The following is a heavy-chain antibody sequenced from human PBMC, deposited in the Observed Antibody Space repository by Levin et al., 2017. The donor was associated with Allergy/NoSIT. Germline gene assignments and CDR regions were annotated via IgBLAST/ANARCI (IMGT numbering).Heavy chain of an antibody. V-gene: IGHV3-23*01. Sequence: GGSLRLSCAASGFTFSSYAMSWVRQAPGKGLEWVSAISGSGGSTYYADSVKGRFTISRDNSKNTLYLQMNSLRAEDTAVYYCAKDGGGATTFYYYYGMDVWGQGTTVTVSS. J-gene: IGHJ6*02. CDR2: ISGSGGST. D-gene: IGHD1-26*01. CDR1: GFTFSSYA. CDR3: AKDGGGATTFYYYYGMDV.